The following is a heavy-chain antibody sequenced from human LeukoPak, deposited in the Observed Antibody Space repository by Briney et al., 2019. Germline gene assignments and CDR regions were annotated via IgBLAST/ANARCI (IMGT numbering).Heavy chain of an antibody. J-gene: IGHJ4*02. CDR2: ISGSGGST. CDR1: GFTFSSYG. D-gene: IGHD6-13*01. Sequence: AGGSLRLSCAASGFTFSSYGMSWVRQAPGKGLEWVSAISGSGGSTYYADSVKGRFTISRDNSKNTLYLQMNSLRAEDTAVYYCARTGRMYSRSWLDVSDFDYWGQGALVTVSS. CDR3: ARTGRMYSRSWLDVSDFDY. V-gene: IGHV3-23*01.